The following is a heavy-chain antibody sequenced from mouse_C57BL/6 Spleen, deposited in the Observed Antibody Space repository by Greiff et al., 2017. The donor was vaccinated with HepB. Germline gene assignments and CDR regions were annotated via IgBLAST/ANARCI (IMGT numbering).Heavy chain of an antibody. CDR2: IYPGDGDT. J-gene: IGHJ1*03. CDR1: GYAFSSSW. Sequence: VQLQQSGPELVKPGASVKISCKASGYAFSSSWMNWVKQRPGKGLEWIGRIYPGDGDTNYNGKFKGKATLTADKSSITAYMQLSSLTSEDSAVYFCAYYYGSSYGYFEVWGTGTTVTVSS. V-gene: IGHV1-82*01. D-gene: IGHD1-1*01. CDR3: AYYYGSSYGYFEV.